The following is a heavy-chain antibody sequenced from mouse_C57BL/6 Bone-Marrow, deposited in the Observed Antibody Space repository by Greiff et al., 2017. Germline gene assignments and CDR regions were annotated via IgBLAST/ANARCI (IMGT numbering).Heavy chain of an antibody. D-gene: IGHD2-2*01. Sequence: QVQLQQPGAELVKPGASVQMSCKASGYTFTSYWITWVKQRPGQGLEWIGDIYPGSGSTNYNEKFKSKATLTVDTSSSTAYMQLSSLTSEDSAVYYCATVVTTYYAMDYWGQGTSVTVSS. CDR1: GYTFTSYW. CDR2: IYPGSGST. J-gene: IGHJ4*01. CDR3: ATVVTTYYAMDY. V-gene: IGHV1-55*01.